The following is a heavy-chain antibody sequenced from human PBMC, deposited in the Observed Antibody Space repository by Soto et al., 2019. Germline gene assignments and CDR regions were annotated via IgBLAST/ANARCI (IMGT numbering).Heavy chain of an antibody. CDR1: GFPFNKYS. CDR2: ITSNNGDQ. V-gene: IGHV3-21*06. J-gene: IGHJ4*02. D-gene: IGHD3-22*01. Sequence: GGSLTLSCASSGFPFNKYSMNWVRPAPGQGLEWASSITSNNGDQYYADSVQARFTIPRDNTKNSLPQQLNSPRDADTAVYYCARHLMPNDRRLGALAYWGRGIRVTVSS. CDR3: ARHLMPNDRRLGALAY.